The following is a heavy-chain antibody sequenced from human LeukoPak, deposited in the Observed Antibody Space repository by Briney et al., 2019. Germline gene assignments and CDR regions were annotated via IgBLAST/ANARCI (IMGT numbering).Heavy chain of an antibody. CDR3: AKVRAPSGWFNSDY. CDR1: GFTVDSNY. V-gene: IGHV3-53*01. J-gene: IGHJ4*02. CDR2: IYTGGNT. D-gene: IGHD6-19*01. Sequence: QSGGSLRLSCAASGFTVDSNYLSWVRQAPGKGLEWVSTIYTGGNTYYAASVKGRFTISRDFSKNTVFLHMNSLRAEDTAMYYCAKVRAPSGWFNSDYWGQGTLVTVSS.